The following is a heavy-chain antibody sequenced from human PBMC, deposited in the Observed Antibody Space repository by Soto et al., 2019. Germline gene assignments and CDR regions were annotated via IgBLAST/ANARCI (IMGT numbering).Heavy chain of an antibody. CDR3: ARGYSYGSDAFDI. CDR2: INPNSGGT. J-gene: IGHJ3*02. V-gene: IGHV1-2*02. CDR1: GYTFTGYY. D-gene: IGHD5-18*01. Sequence: ASVKVSCKASGYTFTGYYMHWVRQAPGQGLEWMGWINPNSGGTNYAQKFQGRVTVTRDTSISTAYMELSRLRSDDTAVYYCARGYSYGSDAFDIWGQGTMVTVSS.